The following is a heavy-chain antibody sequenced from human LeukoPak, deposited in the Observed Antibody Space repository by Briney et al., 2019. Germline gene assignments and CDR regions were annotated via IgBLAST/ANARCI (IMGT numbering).Heavy chain of an antibody. CDR1: GGSISSYY. J-gene: IGHJ4*02. V-gene: IGHV4-59*08. Sequence: PSETLSLTCTVSGGSISSYYWSWIRQPPGKGLEWIGYIYYSGSTNYNPSLKSRVTISVDTSKNQFSLKLSSVTAADTAVYYCARHGGSNWTFDYWGQGTLVTVSS. D-gene: IGHD6-13*01. CDR3: ARHGGSNWTFDY. CDR2: IYYSGST.